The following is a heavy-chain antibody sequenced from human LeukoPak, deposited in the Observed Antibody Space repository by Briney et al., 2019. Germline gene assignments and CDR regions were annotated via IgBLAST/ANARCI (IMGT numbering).Heavy chain of an antibody. D-gene: IGHD6-19*01. Sequence: PGGSLRLSCVASGFTFSSYSMNWVRQAPGKGLEWVSSISSSSSYIYYADSVKGRFTISRDNAKNSLYLQMNSLRAEDTAVYYCARGRAVAANNWFDPWGQGTLVTVSS. CDR2: ISSSSSYI. CDR3: ARGRAVAANNWFDP. CDR1: GFTFSSYS. V-gene: IGHV3-21*01. J-gene: IGHJ5*02.